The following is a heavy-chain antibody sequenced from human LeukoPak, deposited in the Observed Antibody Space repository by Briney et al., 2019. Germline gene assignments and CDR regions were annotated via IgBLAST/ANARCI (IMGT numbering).Heavy chain of an antibody. J-gene: IGHJ4*02. V-gene: IGHV3-23*01. CDR3: AKQLGYCSDGSCYFPY. D-gene: IGHD2-15*01. CDR1: GFTFSSYA. CDR2: ISNNGGYT. Sequence: SGGSLRLSCAASGFTFSSYAMSWVRQAPGKGLEWVSAISNNGGYTYYADSVQGRFTISRDNSKSTLFLQMNSLRSEDTAVYYCAKQLGYCSDGSCYFPYWGQGTLVTVSS.